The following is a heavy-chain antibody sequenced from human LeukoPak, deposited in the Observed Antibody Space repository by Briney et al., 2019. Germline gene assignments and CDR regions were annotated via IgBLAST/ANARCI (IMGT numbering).Heavy chain of an antibody. CDR1: GFTFSSYA. CDR2: ISYDGSNK. V-gene: IGHV3-30-3*01. Sequence: SLRLSCAASGFTFSSYAMHWVRQAPGKGLEWVALISYDGSNKYYADSVKGRFTISRDNSKNTLFLQMNSLRAEDTAVYYCASDMSYSGYYIDYWGQGTLVTVSS. J-gene: IGHJ4*02. CDR3: ASDMSYSGYYIDY. D-gene: IGHD3-3*01.